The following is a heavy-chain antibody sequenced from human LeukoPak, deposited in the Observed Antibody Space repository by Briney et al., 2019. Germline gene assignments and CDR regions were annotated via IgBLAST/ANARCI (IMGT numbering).Heavy chain of an antibody. CDR2: IRGSGST. CDR3: AREAAAAGSFDI. V-gene: IGHV3-23*01. D-gene: IGHD6-13*01. J-gene: IGHJ3*02. Sequence: GGSLRLSCAASGFTFSHYAMSWVRQTPGKGLDWVSGIRGSGSTYYAESVKGRFTISRDNTKNTLYLQMNSLGAEDTAVYYCAREAAAAGSFDIWGQGTMVTVSS. CDR1: GFTFSHYA.